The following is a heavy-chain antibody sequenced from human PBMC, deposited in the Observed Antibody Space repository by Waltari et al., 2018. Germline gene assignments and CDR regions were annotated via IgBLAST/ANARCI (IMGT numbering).Heavy chain of an antibody. Sequence: EVQLLESGGGLVQPGVSLRLSCGFSGFTFNNSPINWVRRAPGTGLQWVAAITVNDATYHADSVKGRFTISRDTSKDTVHLQMNNLRLEDTAIYYCARARDEHTAMVFFDLWGQGTVVTVSS. J-gene: IGHJ4*02. CDR1: GFTFNNSP. D-gene: IGHD5-18*01. CDR3: ARARDEHTAMVFFDL. V-gene: IGHV3-23*01. CDR2: ITVNDAT.